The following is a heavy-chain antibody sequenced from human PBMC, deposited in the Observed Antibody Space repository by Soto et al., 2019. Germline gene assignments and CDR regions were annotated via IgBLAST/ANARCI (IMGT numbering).Heavy chain of an antibody. D-gene: IGHD6-19*01. CDR2: IRSKANSYGT. CDR1: GFTFSGSA. J-gene: IGHJ6*02. Sequence: GGSLRLSCAASGFTFSGSAMHWVRQASGKGLEWVGRIRSKANSYGTAYAASVKGRFTISRDDSKNTAYLQMNSLKTEDTAVYYCTRHVPAVAGTPASRGKYYGMDVWGQGTTVTVSS. CDR3: TRHVPAVAGTPASRGKYYGMDV. V-gene: IGHV3-73*01.